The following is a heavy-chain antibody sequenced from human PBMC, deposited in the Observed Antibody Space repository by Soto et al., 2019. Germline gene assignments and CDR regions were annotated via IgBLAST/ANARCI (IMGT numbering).Heavy chain of an antibody. J-gene: IGHJ5*02. Sequence: QVQLQESGPGLVKPSQTLSLTCTVSGGSISSGGYYWSWIRQHPGKGLEWIGYIYYSGSTYYNPSLKSRVTISVDTSKNQFSLKLSSVTAADTAVYCCARARKTAYCSGGSCKTNWFDPWGQGTLVTVSS. CDR1: GGSISSGGYY. CDR3: ARARKTAYCSGGSCKTNWFDP. V-gene: IGHV4-31*03. D-gene: IGHD2-15*01. CDR2: IYYSGST.